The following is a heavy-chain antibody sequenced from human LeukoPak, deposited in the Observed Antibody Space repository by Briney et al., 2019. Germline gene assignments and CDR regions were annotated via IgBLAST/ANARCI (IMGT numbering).Heavy chain of an antibody. V-gene: IGHV1-69*04. D-gene: IGHD2/OR15-2a*01. CDR1: GSTFSRNA. CDR2: FIPMVGIA. CDR3: ARIQAIGVPVAIDAYYSYGMDI. Sequence: ASVKVSCKASGSTFSRNAISWVRQAPGQGLEWKGRFIPMVGIATYAQKFQGRVTITEDRSTNTAYMEMSSLRTDDSAVYYCARIQAIGVPVAIDAYYSYGMDIWGQGTAVTVSS. J-gene: IGHJ6*02.